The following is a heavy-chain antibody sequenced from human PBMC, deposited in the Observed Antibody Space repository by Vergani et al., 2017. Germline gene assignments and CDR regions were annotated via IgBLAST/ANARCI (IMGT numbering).Heavy chain of an antibody. D-gene: IGHD2-8*01. Sequence: QVQLEESGGGVVQPGRSLRLSCAGSGFTLSSHAMHWVRQAPGKGLEWVAFIWYDGSKEYYADSVKGRFTISRDKSKNTLYLQMNNLRAADTAVYYCARSGYCAHGVCYMTYYYYMDVWGKGTAVTVSS. CDR1: GFTLSSHA. CDR2: IWYDGSKE. CDR3: ARSGYCAHGVCYMTYYYYMDV. J-gene: IGHJ6*03. V-gene: IGHV3-33*01.